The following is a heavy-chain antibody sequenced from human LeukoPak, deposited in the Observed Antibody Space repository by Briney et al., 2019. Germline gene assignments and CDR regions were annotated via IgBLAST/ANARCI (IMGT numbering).Heavy chain of an antibody. CDR2: IWYDGSNK. Sequence: PGGSLRLSCAASGFTFSSYGMHWVRQAPGKGLEWVAVIWYDGSNKYYADSVKGRFTISRDNSKNTLYLQMNSLRAEDTAVYYCARGYCSGGSCYPDAFDIWGQGTMVTVSS. CDR1: GFTFSSYG. D-gene: IGHD2-15*01. J-gene: IGHJ3*02. CDR3: ARGYCSGGSCYPDAFDI. V-gene: IGHV3-33*01.